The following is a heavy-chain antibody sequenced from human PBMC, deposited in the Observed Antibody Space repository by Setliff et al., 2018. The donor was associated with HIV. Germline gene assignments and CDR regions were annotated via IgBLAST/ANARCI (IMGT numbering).Heavy chain of an antibody. V-gene: IGHV1-8*02. J-gene: IGHJ4*02. Sequence: GASVKVSCKASGYTFTSYGISWVRQAPGQGLEWMGWISAYNGNTGYAQKFQDRVSMTSNTSISTAYMELTNLISEDTAVYYCARGTFYGSGSYLIGYWGQGTLVTVSS. CDR3: ARGTFYGSGSYLIGY. D-gene: IGHD3-10*01. CDR1: GYTFTSYG. CDR2: ISAYNGNT.